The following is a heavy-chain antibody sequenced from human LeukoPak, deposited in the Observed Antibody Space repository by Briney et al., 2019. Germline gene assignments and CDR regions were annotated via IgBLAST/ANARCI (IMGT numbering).Heavy chain of an antibody. J-gene: IGHJ4*02. CDR2: ISYDGSNK. D-gene: IGHD6-13*01. CDR3: AKDRSSWELDC. Sequence: GSLRLSCAASGFTFSSYGMHWVRQAPGKGLEWVAVISYDGSNKYYADSVKGRFTISRDNSKNTLYLQMNSLGAEDTAVYYCAKDRSSWELDCWGQGTLVTVSS. V-gene: IGHV3-30*18. CDR1: GFTFSSYG.